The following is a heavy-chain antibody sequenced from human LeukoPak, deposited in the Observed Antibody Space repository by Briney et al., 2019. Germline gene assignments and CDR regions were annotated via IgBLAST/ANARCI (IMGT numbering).Heavy chain of an antibody. CDR1: GFTFSSYA. J-gene: IGHJ1*01. CDR2: ISGSGDST. CDR3: AKDQGYCGSGSYKEYFHH. V-gene: IGHV3-23*01. Sequence: GGSLRLSCAASGFTFSSYATTWVRQAPGKGLEWVSAISGSGDSTYYADSVKGRFTTSRDNSKNTLFLQMNSLRAEDTAVYYCAKDQGYCGSGSYKEYFHHWGQGTLVTVSS. D-gene: IGHD3-10*01.